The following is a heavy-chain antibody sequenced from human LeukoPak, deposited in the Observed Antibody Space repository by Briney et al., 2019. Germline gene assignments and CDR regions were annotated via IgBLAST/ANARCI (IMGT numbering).Heavy chain of an antibody. CDR3: ARDLYCSSTSCYPQNFDY. Sequence: ASVKVSCKASGYTFTGYGISWVRQAPGQGLEWMGWISAYNGNTNYAQKLQGRVTMTTDTSTSTAYMELRSLRSDDTAVYYCARDLYCSSTSCYPQNFDYWGQGTLVTVSS. CDR2: ISAYNGNT. CDR1: GYTFTGYG. D-gene: IGHD2-2*01. J-gene: IGHJ4*02. V-gene: IGHV1-18*01.